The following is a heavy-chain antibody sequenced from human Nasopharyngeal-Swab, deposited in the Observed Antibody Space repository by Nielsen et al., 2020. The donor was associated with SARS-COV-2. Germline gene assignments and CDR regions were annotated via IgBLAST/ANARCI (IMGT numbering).Heavy chain of an antibody. J-gene: IGHJ6*03. CDR1: GFTFDDYA. CDR2: ISWNSGSI. Sequence: GGSLRLSCAASGFTFDDYAMHWVRQAPGKGLEWVSGISWNSGSIGYADSVKGRFTISRDNAKNSLYLQMNSLRAEDTALYYCASLSGSSSDYYHYMDVWGKGTTVTVLL. CDR3: ASLSGSSSDYYHYMDV. D-gene: IGHD6-6*01. V-gene: IGHV3-9*01.